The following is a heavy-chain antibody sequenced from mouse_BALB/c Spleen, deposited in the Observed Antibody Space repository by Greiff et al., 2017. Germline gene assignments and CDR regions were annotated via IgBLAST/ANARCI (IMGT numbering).Heavy chain of an antibody. D-gene: IGHD2-1*01. V-gene: IGHV5-4*02. CDR1: GFTFSDYY. J-gene: IGHJ4*01. Sequence: EVKLVESGGGLVKPGGSLKLSCAASGFTFSDYYMYWVRQTPEKRLEWVATISDGGSYTYYPDSVKGRFTISRDNAKNTLYLQMSSLKSEDTAMYYCARDDGNYGNAMDYWGQGTSVTVSS. CDR3: ARDDGNYGNAMDY. CDR2: ISDGGSYT.